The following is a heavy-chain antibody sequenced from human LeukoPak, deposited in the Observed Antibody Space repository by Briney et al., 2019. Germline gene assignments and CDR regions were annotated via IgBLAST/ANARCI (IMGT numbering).Heavy chain of an antibody. CDR2: IEKDGTEK. CDR3: ARYYHGSRTSFDP. CDR1: GFTFSDYW. Sequence: GGSLRLSCAASGFTFSDYWMSWLRQAPGKGLEWVANIEKDGTEKHYVDSVKGRFTISRDNAKNSLYLQMSSLRAEDTVVFYCARYYHGSRTSFDPWGQGNLVTVSS. V-gene: IGHV3-7*01. D-gene: IGHD3-10*01. J-gene: IGHJ5*02.